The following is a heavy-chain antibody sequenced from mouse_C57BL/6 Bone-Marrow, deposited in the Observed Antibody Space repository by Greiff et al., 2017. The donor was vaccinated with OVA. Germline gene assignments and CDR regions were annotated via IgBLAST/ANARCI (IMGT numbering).Heavy chain of an antibody. CDR1: GYTFTSSG. Sequence: VQLVESGAELARPGASVKLSCKASGYTFTSSGISWVKQRTGQGLEWIGEIYPRSGNTYYNEKFKGKATLTADKSSSTAYMELRSLTSEDSAVYFCAREELGWYFDVWGTGTTVTVSS. CDR2: IYPRSGNT. D-gene: IGHD4-1*01. J-gene: IGHJ1*03. CDR3: AREELGWYFDV. V-gene: IGHV1-81*01.